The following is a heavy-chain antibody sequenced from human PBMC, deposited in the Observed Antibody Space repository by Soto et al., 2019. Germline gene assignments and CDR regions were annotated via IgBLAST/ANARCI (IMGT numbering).Heavy chain of an antibody. V-gene: IGHV4-39*07. CDR2: ICYSGST. D-gene: IGHD6-13*01. J-gene: IGHJ4*02. CDR3: AVSAGTRGYYFDY. Sequence: SETLSLTCTVSGGSISSSSYYWGWIRQPPGKGLEWIGSICYSGSTYYNPSLKSRVTISVDTSKNQFSLKLSSVTAADTAVYYCAVSAGTRGYYFDYWGQGTLVTVPS. CDR1: GGSISSSSYY.